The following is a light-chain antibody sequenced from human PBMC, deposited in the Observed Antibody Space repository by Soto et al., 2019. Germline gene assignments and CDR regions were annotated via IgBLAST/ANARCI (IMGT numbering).Light chain of an antibody. Sequence: EIVMTQSPATLSLSPGERATLSCRASQSVSSNLAWYQQNPGQAPRLLISGASTRATGIPARFSGSGSGTELTLTISSLQSEDFAVYYCQQYNNWPWTFGQGTKVEIK. CDR3: QQYNNWPWT. V-gene: IGKV3-15*01. CDR1: QSVSSN. J-gene: IGKJ1*01. CDR2: GAS.